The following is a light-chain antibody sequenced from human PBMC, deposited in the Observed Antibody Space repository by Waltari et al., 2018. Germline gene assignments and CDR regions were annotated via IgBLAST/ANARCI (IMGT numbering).Light chain of an antibody. V-gene: IGKV3-20*01. CDR3: QQYDGSVVT. CDR2: GAS. J-gene: IGKJ4*01. CDR1: QTITGSW. Sequence: LSVSPGERVTVSCRASQTITGSWLTWYHQKPGQAPRLLIYGASNRAPGIPDRFSGSGSGTDFTLTISRLEPEDSAVYYCQQYDGSVVTFGGGTKVEIK.